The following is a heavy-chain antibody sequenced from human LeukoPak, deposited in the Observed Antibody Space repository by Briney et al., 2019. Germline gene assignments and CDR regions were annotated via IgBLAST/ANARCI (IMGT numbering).Heavy chain of an antibody. V-gene: IGHV3-30*02. J-gene: IGHJ4*02. CDR3: AKDDSYYYDSSGYWMGY. Sequence: PGGSLRLSCTASGFTFGDYAMSWVRQAPGKGLEWVAFIRYDGSNKYYADSVKGRFTISRDNSKNTLYLQMNSLRAEDTAVYYCAKDDSYYYDSSGYWMGYWGQGTLVTVSS. CDR1: GFTFGDYA. D-gene: IGHD3-22*01. CDR2: IRYDGSNK.